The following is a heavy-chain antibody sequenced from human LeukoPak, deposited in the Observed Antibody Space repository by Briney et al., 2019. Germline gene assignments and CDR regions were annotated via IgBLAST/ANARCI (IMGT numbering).Heavy chain of an antibody. J-gene: IGHJ4*02. Sequence: SETLSLTCNVSGGAISSYYWSWIRQPPGKGLEWIGYIYYSGSTNYNPSLKSRVTISVDTSKNQFFLKLSSVTAADTAVYYCARENRGSYADDWGQGTLVTVSS. CDR3: ARENRGSYADD. D-gene: IGHD1-26*01. CDR2: IYYSGST. V-gene: IGHV4-59*01. CDR1: GGAISSYY.